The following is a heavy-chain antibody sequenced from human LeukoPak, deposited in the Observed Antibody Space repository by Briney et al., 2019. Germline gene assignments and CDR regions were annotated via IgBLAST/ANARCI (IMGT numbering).Heavy chain of an antibody. CDR3: AKVGYSSSSRFFDY. Sequence: GGSLRLSCAASGFTFNYYAMSWVRQAPGKGLEWVSTISGGGDSTYYADSEKGRFTFSRDNSKNTLYLQMNSLRAEDTAVYYCAKVGYSSSSRFFDYWGQGTLVTVSS. J-gene: IGHJ4*02. CDR1: GFTFNYYA. V-gene: IGHV3-23*01. CDR2: ISGGGDST. D-gene: IGHD6-6*01.